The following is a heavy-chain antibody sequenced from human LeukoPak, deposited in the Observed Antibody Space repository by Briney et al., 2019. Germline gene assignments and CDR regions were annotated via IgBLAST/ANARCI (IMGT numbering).Heavy chain of an antibody. CDR2: ISWNSGSI. Sequence: GGSLRLSCAASGFTFDDYAMHWVRQAPGKGLEWVSGISWNSGSIGYADSVKGRFTISRDNAKTSLYLQMNSLRAEDTALYYCAKGRDKYQLLSKNWFDPWGQGTLVTVSS. CDR1: GFTFDDYA. D-gene: IGHD2-2*01. J-gene: IGHJ5*02. V-gene: IGHV3-9*01. CDR3: AKGRDKYQLLSKNWFDP.